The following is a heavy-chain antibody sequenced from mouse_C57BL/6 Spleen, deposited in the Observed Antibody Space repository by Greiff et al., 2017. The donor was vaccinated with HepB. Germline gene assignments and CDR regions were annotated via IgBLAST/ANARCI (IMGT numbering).Heavy chain of an antibody. D-gene: IGHD2-4*01. CDR1: GYTFTDYY. CDR3: ARGADYDYDRFAY. V-gene: IGHV1-19*01. CDR2: INPYNGGT. Sequence: VQLKESGPVLVKPGASVKMSCKASGYTFTDYYMNWVKQSHGKSLEWIGVINPYNGGTSYNQKFKGKATLTVDKSSSTAYMELNSLTSEDSAVYYCARGADYDYDRFAYWGQGTLVTVSA. J-gene: IGHJ3*01.